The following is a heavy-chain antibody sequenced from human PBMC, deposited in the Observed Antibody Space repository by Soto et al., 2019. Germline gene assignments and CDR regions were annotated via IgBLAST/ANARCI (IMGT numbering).Heavy chain of an antibody. CDR3: ARFSRDGYNLPYYFDY. CDR1: GFSLSTSGMC. J-gene: IGHJ4*02. Sequence: SGPTLVNPTQTLTLTCTFSGFSLSTSGMCVSWIRQPPGKALEWLARIDWDDDKYYSTSLKTRLTISKDTSKNQVVLTMTNMDPVDTATYYCARFSRDGYNLPYYFDYWGQGTLVTVSS. D-gene: IGHD5-12*01. V-gene: IGHV2-70*11. CDR2: IDWDDDK.